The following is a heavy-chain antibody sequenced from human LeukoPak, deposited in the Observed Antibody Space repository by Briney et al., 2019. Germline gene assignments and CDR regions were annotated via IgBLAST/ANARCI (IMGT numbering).Heavy chain of an antibody. CDR2: MNPNSGNT. CDR3: ARGTYYYDSSGYNWFDP. V-gene: IGHV1-8*01. Sequence: ASVKVSCKASGYTFTSYDINWVRQATGQGLEWMAWMNPNSGNTGYAQKFQGRVTVTRNISISTAYMELSSLRSEDTAVYYCARGTYYYDSSGYNWFDPWGQGTLVTVSS. CDR1: GYTFTSYD. J-gene: IGHJ5*02. D-gene: IGHD3-22*01.